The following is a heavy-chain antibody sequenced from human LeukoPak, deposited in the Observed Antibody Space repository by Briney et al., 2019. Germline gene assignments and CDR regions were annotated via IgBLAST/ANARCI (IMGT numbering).Heavy chain of an antibody. D-gene: IGHD1-26*01. J-gene: IGHJ3*02. CDR2: ISSSSSTI. CDR1: GFTFSSYN. CDR3: ASDYSGNYFNAFDI. Sequence: GGSLRLSCAASGFTFSSYNMNWVRQAPGKGLEWVSYISSSSSTIYYADSVKGRFTISRDNAKNPLYLQMNSLRAVDTAVYYCASDYSGNYFNAFDIWGQGTMVTVSS. V-gene: IGHV3-48*01.